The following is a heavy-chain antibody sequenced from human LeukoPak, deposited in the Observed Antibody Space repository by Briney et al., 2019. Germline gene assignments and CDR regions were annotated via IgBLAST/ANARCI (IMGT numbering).Heavy chain of an antibody. Sequence: SQTLSLTCAVSGGSISSGGYSWGWIRQPPGKGLEWIGYIYHSGSTYYNPSLKSRVTISVDRSKNQFSLKLSSVTAADTAVYYCARGGAGRYQLLLNWFDPWGQGTLVTVSS. D-gene: IGHD2-2*01. CDR3: ARGGAGRYQLLLNWFDP. V-gene: IGHV4-30-2*01. CDR1: GGSISSGGYS. J-gene: IGHJ5*02. CDR2: IYHSGST.